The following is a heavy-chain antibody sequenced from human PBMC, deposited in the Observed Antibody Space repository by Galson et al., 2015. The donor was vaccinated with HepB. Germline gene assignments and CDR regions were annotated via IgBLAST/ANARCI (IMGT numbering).Heavy chain of an antibody. Sequence: CAISGDSVSSNSAAWNWIRQSPSRGLERLGRTYYRSKWYNDYAVSVKSRITINSDTSKNQFSLQMNSVTPEDTAVYYCARDGYSSSSGAFDIWGQGTLVTVSS. D-gene: IGHD6-6*01. V-gene: IGHV6-1*01. CDR1: GDSVSSNSAA. CDR2: TYYRSKWYN. J-gene: IGHJ3*02. CDR3: ARDGYSSSSGAFDI.